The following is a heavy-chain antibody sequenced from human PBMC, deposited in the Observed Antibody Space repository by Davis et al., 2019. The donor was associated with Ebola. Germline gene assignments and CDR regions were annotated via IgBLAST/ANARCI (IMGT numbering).Heavy chain of an antibody. J-gene: IGHJ5*02. V-gene: IGHV4-39*01. CDR3: ARQGWSGYSLRHWLDP. CDR1: GGSIISSSSY. Sequence: SEPLSLTCTVSGGSIISSSSYWGWIRQPPRKGLEWIGSIYYSGITYYNPSLKSRVTISIDTSKNQFSLKLRSVTAADTAVYYCARQGWSGYSLRHWLDPWGRGTLVTVSS. D-gene: IGHD3-3*01. CDR2: IYYSGIT.